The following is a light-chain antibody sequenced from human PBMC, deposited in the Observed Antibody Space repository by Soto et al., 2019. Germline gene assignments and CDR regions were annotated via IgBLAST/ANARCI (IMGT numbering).Light chain of an antibody. CDR3: QSYCSSLGVVV. CDR2: ANS. CDR1: SSNIGALYD. Sequence: QSVLTQPPSVSGAPGQRVTISCTGSSSNIGALYDVHWYQHLPGNAPKLLIYANSNRPSGVPDRLSGSKSGTSASLAITGLQAEYESDYYCQSYCSSLGVVVFCGGTKLTVL. J-gene: IGLJ3*02. V-gene: IGLV1-40*01.